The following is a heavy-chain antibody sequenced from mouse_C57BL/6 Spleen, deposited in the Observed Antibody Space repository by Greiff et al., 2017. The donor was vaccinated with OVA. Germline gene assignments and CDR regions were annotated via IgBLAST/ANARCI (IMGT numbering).Heavy chain of an antibody. Sequence: QVQLQQPGAELVKPGASVKLSCKASGYTFTSYWMHWVKQRPGQGLEWIGMIHPNSGSTNYNEKFKSKATLTVDKSSSTTYMQLSSLTSDDSAVYYCASYSSGPYAMDYGGQGTSVTVAS. V-gene: IGHV1-64*01. D-gene: IGHD3-2*02. CDR3: ASYSSGPYAMDY. CDR2: IHPNSGST. CDR1: GYTFTSYW. J-gene: IGHJ4*01.